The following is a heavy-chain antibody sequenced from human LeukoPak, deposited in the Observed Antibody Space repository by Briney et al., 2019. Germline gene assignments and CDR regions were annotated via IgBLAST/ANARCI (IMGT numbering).Heavy chain of an antibody. V-gene: IGHV4-4*07. D-gene: IGHD1-26*01. J-gene: IGHJ3*02. CDR3: ARDLVGATTSAFDI. Sequence: SSETLSLTCAVSGGSISSYYWSWIRQPAGKGLEWIGRIYTSGSTNYNPSLKSRVTMSVDTSKNQFSLKLSSVTAADTAVYYCARDLVGATTSAFDIWGQGTMVTVSS. CDR2: IYTSGST. CDR1: GGSISSYY.